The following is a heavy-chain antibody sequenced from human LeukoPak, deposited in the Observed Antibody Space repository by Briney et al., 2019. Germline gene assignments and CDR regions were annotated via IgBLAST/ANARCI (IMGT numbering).Heavy chain of an antibody. D-gene: IGHD5-18*01. CDR1: GFTFSRYW. Sequence: GGSLRLSCAVFGFTFSRYWMTWVRQAPGKGLEWVSYISSSGSTIYYADSVKGRFTISRDNAKNSLYLQMNSLRAEDTAVYYCAKDLEKDTAISFDYWGQGTLVTVSS. J-gene: IGHJ4*02. V-gene: IGHV3-48*04. CDR2: ISSSGSTI. CDR3: AKDLEKDTAISFDY.